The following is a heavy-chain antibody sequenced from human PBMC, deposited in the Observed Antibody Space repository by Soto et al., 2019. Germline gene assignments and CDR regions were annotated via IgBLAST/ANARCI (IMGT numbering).Heavy chain of an antibody. D-gene: IGHD3-9*01. Sequence: SVKVSCKASGGAFGSYAMQWVRQARGQRLEWIGWIVVGSGNTNYAQKFQERVTITRDMSTSTAYMELSSPRSEDTAVYYCAASARYFDWSISAWAFDIWGQGTMVTVSS. CDR2: IVVGSGNT. CDR1: GGAFGSYA. V-gene: IGHV1-58*02. CDR3: AASARYFDWSISAWAFDI. J-gene: IGHJ3*02.